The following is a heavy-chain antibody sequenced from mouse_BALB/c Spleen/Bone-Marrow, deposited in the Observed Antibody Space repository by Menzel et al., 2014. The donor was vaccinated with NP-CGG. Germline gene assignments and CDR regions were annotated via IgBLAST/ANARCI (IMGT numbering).Heavy chain of an antibody. D-gene: IGHD4-1*02. J-gene: IGHJ1*01. V-gene: IGHV10-1*02. CDR1: GFTFNTYA. Sequence: EVNVVESGGRLVQPKGSLKLSCAASGFTFNTYAMNWVRRAPGKGLEWVARIRSKSNNFPTYYADSVKDRFTISRDDSQSMLYLQMNNLKTEDAAMYYCVTSTYFDVWGAGTTVTVSS. CDR2: IRSKSNNFPT. CDR3: VTSTYFDV.